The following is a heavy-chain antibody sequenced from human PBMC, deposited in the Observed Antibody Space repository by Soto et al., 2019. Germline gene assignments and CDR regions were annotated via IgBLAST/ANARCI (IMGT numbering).Heavy chain of an antibody. J-gene: IGHJ6*02. CDR1: GYTFTSYG. Sequence: QVQLVQSGAEVKKPGASVKVSCKASGYTFTSYGIIWVRQAPGQGLEWMGWISAYNGNTNYAQKLQGRVTMTTDTSTSTAYMELRSLRSDDTDVYYCARDLATIDYYYGMDVWGQGTTVTVSS. D-gene: IGHD5-12*01. CDR2: ISAYNGNT. CDR3: ARDLATIDYYYGMDV. V-gene: IGHV1-18*01.